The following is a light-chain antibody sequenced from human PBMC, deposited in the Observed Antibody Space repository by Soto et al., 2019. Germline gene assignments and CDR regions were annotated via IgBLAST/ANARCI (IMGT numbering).Light chain of an antibody. J-gene: IGLJ3*02. Sequence: QSALTQPASVSGSPGQSITISCTGTSSDVGGYNYVSWYQQHPGKAPKLMIYEVSNRPSGVSNRFSGSKSGNTASLTISGLQAEYEADYYCSSHTSSSTWVFGGGTKLTVL. V-gene: IGLV2-14*01. CDR3: SSHTSSSTWV. CDR2: EVS. CDR1: SSDVGGYNY.